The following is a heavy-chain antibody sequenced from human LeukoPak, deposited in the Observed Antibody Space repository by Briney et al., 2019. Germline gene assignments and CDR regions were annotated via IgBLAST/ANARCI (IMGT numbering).Heavy chain of an antibody. V-gene: IGHV1-69*04. J-gene: IGHJ5*02. D-gene: IGHD6-19*01. Sequence: SVKVSCKASGGTFSSYAISWVRQAPGQGLEWMGRIIPILGIANYAQKFQGRVTMTRDTSISTAYMELSSLRSEDTAVYYCARARSGWAYNWFDPWGQGTLVTVSS. CDR2: IIPILGIA. CDR3: ARARSGWAYNWFDP. CDR1: GGTFSSYA.